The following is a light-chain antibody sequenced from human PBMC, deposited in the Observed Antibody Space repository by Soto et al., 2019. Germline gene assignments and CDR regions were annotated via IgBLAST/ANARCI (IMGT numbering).Light chain of an antibody. CDR3: QIGDTDIAI. CDR1: SGHSSYG. J-gene: IGLJ2*01. V-gene: IGLV4-69*01. CDR2: VNSDGSH. Sequence: QPVLTQSPSASASLGASVKLTCTLSSGHSSYGIAWHQQQPEKGPRYLMKVNSDGSHSKGDGIPDRFSGSSSGAERYLTISSLQSEDEADYYCQIGDTDIAIFGGGTKLTVL.